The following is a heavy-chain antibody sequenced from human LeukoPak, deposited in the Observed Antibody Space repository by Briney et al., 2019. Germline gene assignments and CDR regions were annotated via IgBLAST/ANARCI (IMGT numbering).Heavy chain of an antibody. J-gene: IGHJ4*02. V-gene: IGHV3-21*01. CDR2: ISSSSSYI. Sequence: GGSLRLSCAASGFTFSSYTMNWVRQAPGKGLEWVSSISSSSSYIYYADSVKGRFTISRDNAKNSLYLQMNSLRAEDTAVYYCARERSMYYYDSSGHNFDYWGQGTLVTVSS. D-gene: IGHD3-22*01. CDR1: GFTFSSYT. CDR3: ARERSMYYYDSSGHNFDY.